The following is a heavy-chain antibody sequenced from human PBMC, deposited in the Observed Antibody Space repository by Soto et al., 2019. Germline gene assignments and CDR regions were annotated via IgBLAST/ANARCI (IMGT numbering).Heavy chain of an antibody. CDR1: GFTFDDYA. Sequence: EVQLVESGGGLVQPGRSLRLSCAASGFTFDDYAMHWVRQAPGKGLEWVSGISWNSGSMGYADSVKGRFTISRDNAKNSLYLQMNSLRAEDTALYYCASLYDSSGLDAFDIWGQGTMVTVSS. D-gene: IGHD3-22*01. CDR3: ASLYDSSGLDAFDI. J-gene: IGHJ3*02. V-gene: IGHV3-9*01. CDR2: ISWNSGSM.